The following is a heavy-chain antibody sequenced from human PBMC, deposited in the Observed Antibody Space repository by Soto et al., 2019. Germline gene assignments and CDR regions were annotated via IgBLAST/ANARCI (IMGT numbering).Heavy chain of an antibody. D-gene: IGHD3-22*01. CDR1: GYSFTSYW. CDR2: IYPGDSDT. V-gene: IGHV5-51*01. CDR3: ARRRGFYDSSGYYPVPYYGMDV. J-gene: IGHJ6*02. Sequence: PGESLKISCKGSGYSFTSYWIGWVRQMPGKGLEWMGIIYPGDSDTRYSPSFQGQVTISADKSISTAYLQWSSLKASDIAMYYCARRRGFYDSSGYYPVPYYGMDVWGQGTTVTVSS.